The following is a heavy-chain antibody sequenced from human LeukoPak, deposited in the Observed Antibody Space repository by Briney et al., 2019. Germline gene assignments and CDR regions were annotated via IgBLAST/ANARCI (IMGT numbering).Heavy chain of an antibody. V-gene: IGHV1-2*02. CDR3: ARDSGMDYYDSSGYYYVLLRN. CDR1: GYTFTSHF. D-gene: IGHD3-22*01. Sequence: ASVKVSCKASGYTFTSHFMHWVRQAPGQGLEWMGWINPNSGGTNYTQKFQGRVTMTRDTSISTAYMELSRLRSDDTAVYYCARDSGMDYYDSSGYYYVLLRNWGQGTLITVSS. J-gene: IGHJ4*02. CDR2: INPNSGGT.